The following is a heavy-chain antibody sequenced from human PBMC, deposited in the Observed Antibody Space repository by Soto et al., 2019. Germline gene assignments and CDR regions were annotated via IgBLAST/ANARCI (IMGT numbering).Heavy chain of an antibody. CDR1: GFTFSSNS. Sequence: GGSLRLSCAAAGFTFSSNSMYWVRQAPGKGLEWVSSISSSSDYIYYGDSVKGRFAISRDNAKKSLYLQMDSLRAEDTAIYYCARGFKYYYGSGKDDAFDIWGQGTMVTVSS. V-gene: IGHV3-21*01. CDR3: ARGFKYYYGSGKDDAFDI. D-gene: IGHD3-10*01. J-gene: IGHJ3*02. CDR2: ISSSSDYI.